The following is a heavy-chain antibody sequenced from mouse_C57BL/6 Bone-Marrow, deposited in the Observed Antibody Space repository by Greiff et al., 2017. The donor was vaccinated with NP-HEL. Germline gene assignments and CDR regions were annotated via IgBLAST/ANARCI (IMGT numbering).Heavy chain of an antibody. CDR3: ARWGSGYEYFDD. CDR1: GYTFTSYW. J-gene: IGHJ1*03. D-gene: IGHD1-1*01. CDR2: IDPYSGGT. Sequence: QVQLQQPGAELVKPGASVKLSCKASGYTFTSYWMHWVKQRPGRGLGWIGRIDPYSGGTNYNEKFKSKATLTVDKPSSTAYMQLSSLTSEDSAVYYCARWGSGYEYFDDWGKGTTVTVSS. V-gene: IGHV1-72*01.